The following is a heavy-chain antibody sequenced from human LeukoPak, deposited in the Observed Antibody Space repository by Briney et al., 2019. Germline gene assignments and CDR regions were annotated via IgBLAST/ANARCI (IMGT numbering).Heavy chain of an antibody. D-gene: IGHD6-19*01. CDR2: INHSGST. V-gene: IGHV4-34*01. CDR1: GGSFSGYY. CDR3: TTTTRGWYGVGDY. J-gene: IGHJ4*02. Sequence: PSETLSLTCAVYGGSFSGYYWSWIRQPPGKGLEWIGEINHSGSTNYNPSLKSRVTILVDTSKNQFSLKLSSVTAADTAVYYCTTTTRGWYGVGDYWGQGTLVTVSS.